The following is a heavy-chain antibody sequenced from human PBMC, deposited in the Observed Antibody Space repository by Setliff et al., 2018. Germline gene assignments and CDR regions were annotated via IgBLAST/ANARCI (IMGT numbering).Heavy chain of an antibody. Sequence: PGGSLRLSCAASGFSFSSYAMSWVRQAPGKGLEWLASINPDGSEKYYVDSVKGRSTISRDNARNSLSLQVNSLRTEDTAVYYCFGAGTCSYWGQGTLVTVSS. V-gene: IGHV3-7*01. J-gene: IGHJ4*02. D-gene: IGHD3-10*01. CDR3: FGAGTCSY. CDR1: GFSFSSYA. CDR2: INPDGSEK.